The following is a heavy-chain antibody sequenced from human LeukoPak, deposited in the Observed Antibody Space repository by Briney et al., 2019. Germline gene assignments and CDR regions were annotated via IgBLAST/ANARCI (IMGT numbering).Heavy chain of an antibody. D-gene: IGHD2/OR15-2a*01. CDR2: INPNSGGT. V-gene: IGHV1-2*02. CDR1: GYTFTGYY. J-gene: IGHJ6*02. Sequence: GASVKVSCKASGYTFTGYYMHWVRQAPGQGLEWMGWINPNSGGTNYAQKFQGRVTMTRDTSISTAYMELSRLRSDDTAVYYCARVGLTETHHYCGVGMEGWGQPTTVTV. CDR3: ARVGLTETHHYCGVGMEG.